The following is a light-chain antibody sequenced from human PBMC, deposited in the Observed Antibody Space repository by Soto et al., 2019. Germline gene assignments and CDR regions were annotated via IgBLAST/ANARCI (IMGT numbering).Light chain of an antibody. V-gene: IGKV3-11*01. J-gene: IGKJ1*01. Sequence: EIVLTHSPGTLSLSPGERATLSCRASQSVSSYLAWYQQKPGQAPRLLIYDVSNRATGIPGRFSGSGSGTDFTLTISGLEPGDFAVYYCQQRSSFGQGTKVDIK. CDR1: QSVSSY. CDR2: DVS. CDR3: QQRSS.